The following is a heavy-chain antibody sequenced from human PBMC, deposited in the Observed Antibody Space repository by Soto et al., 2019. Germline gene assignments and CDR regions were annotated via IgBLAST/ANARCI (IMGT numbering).Heavy chain of an antibody. J-gene: IGHJ4*02. D-gene: IGHD6-13*01. V-gene: IGHV3-11*01. CDR1: GFTFSDYY. Sequence: GGSLRLSCAASGFTFSDYYVSWIRQAPGKGLEWVSYISSSGSTIYYADSVKGRFTISRDNAKNSLYLQMNSLRAEDTAVYYCASLVAAAGRGIDYWGQGTLVTVSS. CDR2: ISSSGSTI. CDR3: ASLVAAAGRGIDY.